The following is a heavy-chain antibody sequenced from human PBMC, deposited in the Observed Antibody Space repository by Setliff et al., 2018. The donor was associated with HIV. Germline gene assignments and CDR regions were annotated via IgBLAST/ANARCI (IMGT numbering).Heavy chain of an antibody. V-gene: IGHV3-7*03. Sequence: GSLRLSCAASGFTFSSYWMSWVRQAPGKGLGWVANIKQDGSEKYYVDSVKGRFTISRDNAKNSLYLQMNSLRAEDTAVYYCARYNWNPLGYRFDYWGQGTLVTVSS. CDR2: IKQDGSEK. J-gene: IGHJ4*02. CDR1: GFTFSSYW. CDR3: ARYNWNPLGYRFDY. D-gene: IGHD1-20*01.